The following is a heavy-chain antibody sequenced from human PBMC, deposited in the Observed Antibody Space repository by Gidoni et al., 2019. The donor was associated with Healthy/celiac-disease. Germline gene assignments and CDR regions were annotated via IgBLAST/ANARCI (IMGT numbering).Heavy chain of an antibody. Sequence: EVQLVESGGGLVKPGGSLRLSCAASGFTFISYSMNWVRQAPGKGLEWVSSISSSSSYIYYADSVKGRFTISRDNAKNSLYLQMNSLRAEDTAVYYCARASYKNYYDSSGYYYDGDYWGQGTLVTVSS. D-gene: IGHD3-22*01. V-gene: IGHV3-21*01. J-gene: IGHJ4*02. CDR2: ISSSSSYI. CDR1: GFTFISYS. CDR3: ARASYKNYYDSSGYYYDGDY.